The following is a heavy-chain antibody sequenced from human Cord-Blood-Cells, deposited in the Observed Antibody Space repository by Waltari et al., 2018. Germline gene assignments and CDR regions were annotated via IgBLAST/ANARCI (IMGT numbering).Heavy chain of an antibody. CDR2: FDPEDGET. V-gene: IGHV1-24*01. CDR1: GYTLTELT. D-gene: IGHD1-26*01. CDR3: ATDARPIGGSYYKFAFDI. J-gene: IGHJ3*02. Sequence: QVKLVQSGAEVKKPGASVKVSCQVSGYTLTELTMHWVRKAPGNALEWMGGFDPEDGETIYAQKFQGRVTMTEDTSTDTAYMELSSLRSEDTAVYYCATDARPIGGSYYKFAFDIWGQGTMVTVSS.